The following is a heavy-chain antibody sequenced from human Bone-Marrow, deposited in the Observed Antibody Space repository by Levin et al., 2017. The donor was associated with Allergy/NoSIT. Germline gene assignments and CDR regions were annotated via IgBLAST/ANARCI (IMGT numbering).Heavy chain of an antibody. D-gene: IGHD3-16*02. J-gene: IGHJ6*02. Sequence: GESLKISCKTSGYTFNNYYIHWVRQAPGQGLEWMGRINPNSGGPNYAHKFQGRVTMTRDTSISTAYMELSRLTSDDTAVYFCARDVDDDVWGSFRLDAMDVWGQGSTVIVSS. CDR3: ARDVDDDVWGSFRLDAMDV. CDR2: INPNSGGP. CDR1: GYTFNNYY. V-gene: IGHV1-2*06.